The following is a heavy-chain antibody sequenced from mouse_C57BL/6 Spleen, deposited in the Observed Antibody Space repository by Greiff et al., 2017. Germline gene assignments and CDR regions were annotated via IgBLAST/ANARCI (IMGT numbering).Heavy chain of an antibody. V-gene: IGHV5-17*01. CDR1: GFTFSDYG. D-gene: IGHD4-1*01. Sequence: EVKLMESGGGLVKPGGSLKLSCAASGFTFSDYGMHWVRQAPEKGLEWVAYISSGSSTIYYADTVKGRFTISRDIAKNTLFLQMTSLRSEDTAMYYCATGRYAMDYWGQGTSVTVSS. J-gene: IGHJ4*01. CDR2: ISSGSSTI. CDR3: ATGRYAMDY.